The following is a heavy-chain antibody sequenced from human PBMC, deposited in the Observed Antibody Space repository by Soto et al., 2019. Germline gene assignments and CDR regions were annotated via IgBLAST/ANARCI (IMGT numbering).Heavy chain of an antibody. CDR1: GGTFSSYA. D-gene: IGHD6-25*01. CDR2: IIPVFGTA. J-gene: IGHJ6*02. CDR3: ARDSGSWIDYYGMDV. Sequence: ASVKVSCKASGGTFSSYAISWVRQAPGQGLEWMGGIIPVFGTANYAQKFQGRVTITADESPSTAYMELSSLRSEDTAVYYCARDSGSWIDYYGMDVWGQGTTVNVSS. V-gene: IGHV1-69*13.